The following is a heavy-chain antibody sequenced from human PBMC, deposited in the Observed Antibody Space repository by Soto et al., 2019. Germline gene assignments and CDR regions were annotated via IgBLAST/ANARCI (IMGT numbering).Heavy chain of an antibody. CDR2: IDHSSSSV. Sequence: EVQLVESGGGLVQPGGSLRLSCAASGFRFSSYSMNWVRQATGKGPEWVSYIDHSSSSVPSVDSVEGRFTISRDNAKHSLSLQMNSLRVEYTAMYYCAVGIAVARGSCDLWGRGTLVTVSS. V-gene: IGHV3-48*04. CDR1: GFRFSSYS. D-gene: IGHD6-19*01. CDR3: AVGIAVARGSCDL. J-gene: IGHJ2*01.